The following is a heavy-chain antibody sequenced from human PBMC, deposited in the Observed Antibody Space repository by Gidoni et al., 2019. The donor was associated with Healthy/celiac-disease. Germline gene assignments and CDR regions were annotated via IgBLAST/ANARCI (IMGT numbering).Heavy chain of an antibody. CDR2: ISGSGGST. J-gene: IGHJ3*02. D-gene: IGHD3-10*01. CDR1: GFTFSSYA. V-gene: IGHV3-23*01. CDR3: AKDIYGSGSYSPFGAFDI. Sequence: EVQLLESGGGLVQPGGSLRLSCAASGFTFSSYAMSWVRQAPGTGLEWVSAISGSGGSTYDADSVKGRFTISRENSKNTLYLQMNSLRAEDTAVYYCAKDIYGSGSYSPFGAFDIWGQGTMVNVSS.